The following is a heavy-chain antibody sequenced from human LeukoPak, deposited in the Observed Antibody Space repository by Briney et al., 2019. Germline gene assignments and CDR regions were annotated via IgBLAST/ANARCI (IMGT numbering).Heavy chain of an antibody. D-gene: IGHD3-22*01. J-gene: IGHJ4*02. Sequence: GGSLRLSCAASGFTFSSYAVSWVRRAPGKGLERVSAISGSGDSTYYADSVKGHFTISRDNSKNTLYLQMNSLRVEDTAVYFCAKAYDNSGYFLRYFDYWGQGTLVTVSS. V-gene: IGHV3-23*01. CDR1: GFTFSSYA. CDR3: AKAYDNSGYFLRYFDY. CDR2: ISGSGDST.